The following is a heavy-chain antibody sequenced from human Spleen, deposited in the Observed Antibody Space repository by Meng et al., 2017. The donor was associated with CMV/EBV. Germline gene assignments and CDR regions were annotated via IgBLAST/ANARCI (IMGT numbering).Heavy chain of an antibody. CDR3: ARGGYSGYEEVFDY. Sequence: SETLSLTCTVSDGSISGRNNYWGWIRQSPGKGLEWIGSIYYRGTTYYNPSLKSRVTISLDTSKNQFSLKSNSVTAADTAVYYCARGGYSGYEEVFDYWGQGTLVTVSS. V-gene: IGHV4-39*07. J-gene: IGHJ4*02. CDR2: IYYRGTT. D-gene: IGHD5-12*01. CDR1: DGSISGRNNY.